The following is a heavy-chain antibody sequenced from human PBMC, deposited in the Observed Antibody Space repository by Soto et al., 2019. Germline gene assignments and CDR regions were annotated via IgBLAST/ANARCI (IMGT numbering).Heavy chain of an antibody. J-gene: IGHJ4*02. CDR3: AKSYDFWSGSIDY. CDR2: ISGSGGST. Sequence: EVQLLESGGGLVQPGGSLRLSCAASGFTFSSYAMSWVRQAPGKGLEWVSAISGSGGSTYYADSVKGRFTISRDNSKNTLYLQMNSLRAEDTAVFYCAKSYDFWSGSIDYWGQGTLVTVSS. V-gene: IGHV3-23*01. CDR1: GFTFSSYA. D-gene: IGHD3-3*01.